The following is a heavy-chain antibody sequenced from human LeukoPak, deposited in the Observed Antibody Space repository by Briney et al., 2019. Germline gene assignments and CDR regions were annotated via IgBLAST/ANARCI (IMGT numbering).Heavy chain of an antibody. J-gene: IGHJ4*02. CDR3: ARHDYAGNSGDY. Sequence: GGSLRLSCAASGFTFSSYSMNWVRQAPGKGLEWVSYIGTSSSIIYYADSVKGRFTISRDNAKNSLYLQMNSLRDEDTAVYYCARHDYAGNSGDYWGQGTLVTVSS. CDR1: GFTFSSYS. V-gene: IGHV3-48*02. D-gene: IGHD4-23*01. CDR2: IGTSSSII.